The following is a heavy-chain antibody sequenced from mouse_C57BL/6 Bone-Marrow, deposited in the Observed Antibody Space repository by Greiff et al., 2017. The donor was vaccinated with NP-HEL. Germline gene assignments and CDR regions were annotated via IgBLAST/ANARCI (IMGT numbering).Heavy chain of an antibody. J-gene: IGHJ4*01. Sequence: QVQLQQPGAELVKPGASVKLSCKASGYTFTSYWMQWVKQRPGQGLEWIGEIDPSVSYTNYNQKFKGKATLTVDTSSSTAYMQLSSLTSEDSAVYYCASYYYGSSPYYYAMDYWGQGTSVTVSS. CDR2: IDPSVSYT. CDR3: ASYYYGSSPYYYAMDY. D-gene: IGHD1-1*01. CDR1: GYTFTSYW. V-gene: IGHV1-50*01.